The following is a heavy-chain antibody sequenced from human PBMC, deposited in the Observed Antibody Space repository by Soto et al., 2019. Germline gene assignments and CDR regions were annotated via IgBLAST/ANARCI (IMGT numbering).Heavy chain of an antibody. CDR1: GGSISSYY. Sequence: PSETLSLTCTVSGGSISSYYWSWIRQPPGKGLEWIGYIYYSGSTNYNPSLKSRVTISVDSSKNQVVLTIHNMAPVDTATYYCARRGIPVGATFGSRPQIDHWGQGTRVTVSS. D-gene: IGHD1-26*01. CDR3: ARRGIPVGATFGSRPQIDH. J-gene: IGHJ5*02. V-gene: IGHV4-59*01. CDR2: IYYSGST.